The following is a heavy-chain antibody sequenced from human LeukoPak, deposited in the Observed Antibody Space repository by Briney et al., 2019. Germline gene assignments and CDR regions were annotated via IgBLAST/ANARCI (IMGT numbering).Heavy chain of an antibody. CDR1: GGSFSGYY. D-gene: IGHD1-26*01. CDR2: INHSGST. J-gene: IGHJ5*02. V-gene: IGHV4-34*01. Sequence: SETLSLTCAVYGGSFSGYYWSWIRQPPGKGLEWIGEINHSGSTNYDPSLKSRVTISVDTSKNQFSLKLSSVTAADTAVYYCAREQWEPRGTWGQGTLVTVSS. CDR3: AREQWEPRGT.